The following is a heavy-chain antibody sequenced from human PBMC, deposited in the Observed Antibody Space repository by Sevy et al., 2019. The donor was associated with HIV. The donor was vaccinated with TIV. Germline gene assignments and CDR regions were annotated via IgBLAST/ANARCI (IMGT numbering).Heavy chain of an antibody. D-gene: IGHD1-26*01. Sequence: GESLKISCKVSGYSFTNFWIGWVRQVPGKGLEWRGLINPGDSGSIYSPAFEGQVTISVDKSSSTVYLQWGSLKASDTAMYYCARRGWEPDLPIDYWGQGTLVTVSS. CDR2: INPGDSGS. CDR3: ARRGWEPDLPIDY. CDR1: GYSFTNFW. J-gene: IGHJ4*02. V-gene: IGHV5-51*01.